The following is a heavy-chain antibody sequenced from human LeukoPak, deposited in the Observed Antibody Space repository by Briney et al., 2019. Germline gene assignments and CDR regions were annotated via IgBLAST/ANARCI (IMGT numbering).Heavy chain of an antibody. J-gene: IGHJ4*02. D-gene: IGHD2/OR15-2a*01. CDR2: INSGGDTI. CDR1: AFSFSYNF. Sequence: GGSLRLSSTASAFSFSYNFMGWLRQAPGKGLEWVSYINSGGDTIHYSGAVKGRFSISRDNSKRLLYLQMSRLRIDDTAPYYCARGGSRWTFNHWGQRTLVSVAS. V-gene: IGHV3-11*01. CDR3: ARGGSRWTFNH.